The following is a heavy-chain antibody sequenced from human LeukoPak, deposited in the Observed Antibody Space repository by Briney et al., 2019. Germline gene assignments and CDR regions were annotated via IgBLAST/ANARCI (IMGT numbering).Heavy chain of an antibody. Sequence: HPGGSLRLSCAASGFTFSSYAMSWVRQAPGKGLEGVSAISGSGGNTYYADSVKGRFTISRDNSKNTLYLQMNSLRAEDTAVYYCAKDRRGSSGYADYWGQGTLVTVSS. CDR3: AKDRRGSSGYADY. CDR1: GFTFSSYA. J-gene: IGHJ4*02. CDR2: ISGSGGNT. D-gene: IGHD5-12*01. V-gene: IGHV3-23*01.